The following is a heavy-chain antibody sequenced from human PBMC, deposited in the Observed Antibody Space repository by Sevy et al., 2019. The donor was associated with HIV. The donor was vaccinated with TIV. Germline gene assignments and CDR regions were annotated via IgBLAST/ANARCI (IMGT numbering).Heavy chain of an antibody. V-gene: IGHV3-64D*06. D-gene: IGHD5-12*01. CDR2: ISSNGGST. Sequence: GGSLRLSCSASGFTFSSYAMHWVRQAPGKGLEYVSAISSNGGSTYYADSVKGRFTISRDNSKNTLYLQMSSLRAEDTAVYDCVKPDGYGFDYWGQGTLVTVSS. CDR1: GFTFSSYA. J-gene: IGHJ4*02. CDR3: VKPDGYGFDY.